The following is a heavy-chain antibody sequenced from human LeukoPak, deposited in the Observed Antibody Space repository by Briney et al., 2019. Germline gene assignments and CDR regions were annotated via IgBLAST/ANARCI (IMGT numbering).Heavy chain of an antibody. Sequence: ASVKVSCKASGGTFSSYDINWVRQATGQGLEWMGWMNPNSGNTGYAQKFQGRVTMTRNTSISTAYMELSSLRSEDTAVYYCARDRVTIFGVVTYRHWFDHWGQGTLVTVSS. CDR3: ARDRVTIFGVVTYRHWFDH. CDR1: GGTFSSYD. D-gene: IGHD3-3*01. CDR2: MNPNSGNT. V-gene: IGHV1-8*02. J-gene: IGHJ5*02.